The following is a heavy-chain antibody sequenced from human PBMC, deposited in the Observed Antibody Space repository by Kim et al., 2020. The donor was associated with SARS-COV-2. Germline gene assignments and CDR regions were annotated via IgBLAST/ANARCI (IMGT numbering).Heavy chain of an antibody. CDR1: GGSISSSSYY. Sequence: SETLSLTCTVSGGSISSSSYYWGWIRQPPGKGLEWIGSIYYSGSTYYNPSLQSRVTISVDTSKNQFSLMLSSVTAEDTALYYCAGEQHHVKLWYYHGMDVWGQGTAFTVSS. J-gene: IGHJ6*02. CDR3: AGEQHHVKLWYYHGMDV. V-gene: IGHV4-39*02. D-gene: IGHD6-13*01. CDR2: IYYSGST.